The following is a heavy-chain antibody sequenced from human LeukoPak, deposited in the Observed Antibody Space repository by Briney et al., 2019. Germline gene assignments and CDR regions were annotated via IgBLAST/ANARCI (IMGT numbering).Heavy chain of an antibody. CDR2: INPSGGST. J-gene: IGHJ6*02. Sequence: GASVKVSCKSSGYTFTSYYMHWVRRAPGQGLEWMGIINPSGGSTSYAQKFQGRVTMTRDTSTSAVYMELSSLRSEDTAVYYCARDRQPVPGLEYGMDVWGQGTTVTVSS. D-gene: IGHD6-13*01. CDR1: GYTFTSYY. CDR3: ARDRQPVPGLEYGMDV. V-gene: IGHV1-46*01.